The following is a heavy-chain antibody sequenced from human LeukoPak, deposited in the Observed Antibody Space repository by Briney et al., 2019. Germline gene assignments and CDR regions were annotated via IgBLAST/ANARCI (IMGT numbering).Heavy chain of an antibody. CDR1: GYTFPDYF. V-gene: IGHV1-2*02. CDR2: IIPNSGGT. J-gene: IGHJ4*02. CDR3: ASFIAVAGNGPGYY. Sequence: ASVKVSCKASGYTFPDYFLHWVRQAPGQGLEWMGWIIPNSGGTNYAQKFQDRVTMTRDTSISTAYMELNRLRSDDTAVYYCASFIAVAGNGPGYYWGQGTLVTVSS. D-gene: IGHD6-19*01.